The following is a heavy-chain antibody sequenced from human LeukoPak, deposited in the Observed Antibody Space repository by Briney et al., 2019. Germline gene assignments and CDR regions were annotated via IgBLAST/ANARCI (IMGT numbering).Heavy chain of an antibody. D-gene: IGHD6-13*01. CDR3: AREGRPAAENTFYFYYGMDV. Sequence: ASETLSLTCAVYGGSFSGYYWNWIRQVPGKGLEWIGFLHHSGSTDYNPSLQSRVTISVDTSKNQLSLKLRSVTAADTAVYYCAREGRPAAENTFYFYYGMDVWGQGTAVTVSS. J-gene: IGHJ6*02. CDR1: GGSFSGYY. CDR2: LHHSGST. V-gene: IGHV4-59*01.